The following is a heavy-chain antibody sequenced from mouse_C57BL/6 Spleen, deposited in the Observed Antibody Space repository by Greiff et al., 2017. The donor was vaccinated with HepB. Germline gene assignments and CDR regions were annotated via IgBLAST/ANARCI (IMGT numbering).Heavy chain of an antibody. J-gene: IGHJ2*01. V-gene: IGHV3-6*01. Sequence: VHLVESGPGLVKPSQSLSLTCSVTGYSITSGYYWNWIRQFPGNKLEWMGYISYDGSNNYNPSLKNRISITRDTSKNQFFLKLNSVSTEDTATYYCARRTTMVNFDYWGQGTTLTVSS. CDR2: ISYDGSN. CDR1: GYSITSGYY. CDR3: ARRTTMVNFDY. D-gene: IGHD2-1*01.